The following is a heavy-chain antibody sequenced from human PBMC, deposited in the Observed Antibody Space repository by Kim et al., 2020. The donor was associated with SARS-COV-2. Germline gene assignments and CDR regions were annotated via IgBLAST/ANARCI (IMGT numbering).Heavy chain of an antibody. V-gene: IGHV3-9*01. J-gene: IGHJ4*01. Sequence: GGSLRLSCAASGFTFDDYAMHWVRQAPGKGLEWVSGISWNSGSIGYADSVKGRFTISRDNAKNSLYLQMNSLRAEDTALYYCAKDMGHYGSGSYYLADY. CDR2: ISWNSGSI. D-gene: IGHD3-10*01. CDR3: AKDMGHYGSGSYYLADY. CDR1: GFTFDDYA.